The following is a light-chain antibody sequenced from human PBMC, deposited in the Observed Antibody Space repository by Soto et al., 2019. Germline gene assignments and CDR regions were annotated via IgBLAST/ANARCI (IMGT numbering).Light chain of an antibody. CDR3: QQYKSSPYT. CDR2: GAS. V-gene: IGKV3-20*01. CDR1: QSVSSGY. Sequence: EMVLTQSPGTLSLSPGESATLSCRASQSVSSGYLAWYQQIPGQAPRLLIYGASSRATGIPDRFSGSGSGTDFTLTIIRLEPEDFAVFYCQQYKSSPYTFGQGTKLEIK. J-gene: IGKJ2*01.